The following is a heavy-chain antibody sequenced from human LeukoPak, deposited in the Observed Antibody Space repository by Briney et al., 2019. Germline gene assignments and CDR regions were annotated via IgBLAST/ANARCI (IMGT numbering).Heavy chain of an antibody. Sequence: GGSLRLSCAASGFTFSSYSMNWVRQAPGKGLEWVSSISSSSSYIYYADSVKGRFTISRDNYKNTLNLQMNSLRVEDTAVYYCAKEEYYESSGWVGDYWGQGTPVTVSS. CDR1: GFTFSSYS. J-gene: IGHJ4*02. V-gene: IGHV3-21*01. CDR2: ISSSSSYI. D-gene: IGHD3-3*01. CDR3: AKEEYYESSGWVGDY.